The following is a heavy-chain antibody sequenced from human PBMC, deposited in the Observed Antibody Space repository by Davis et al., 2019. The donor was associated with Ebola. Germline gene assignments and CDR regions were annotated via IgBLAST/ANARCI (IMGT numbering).Heavy chain of an antibody. CDR3: ARDRFYYDSSAHPIDY. V-gene: IGHV4-39*02. CDR1: GGSISSSSYY. J-gene: IGHJ4*02. CDR2: IYYSGST. Sequence: PSETLSLTCTVSGGSISSSSYYWGWIRQPPGKGLEWIGSIYYSGSTYYNPSLKSRVTISVDTSKNQFSLKLSSVTAADTAVYYCARDRFYYDSSAHPIDYWGQGTLVTVSS. D-gene: IGHD3-22*01.